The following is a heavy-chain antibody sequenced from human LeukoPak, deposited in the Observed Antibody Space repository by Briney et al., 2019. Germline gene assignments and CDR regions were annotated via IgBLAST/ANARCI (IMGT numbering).Heavy chain of an antibody. CDR1: GGSISSSSYY. CDR3: ASDGGSSDPGGFDP. V-gene: IGHV4-39*07. D-gene: IGHD6-6*01. Sequence: SETLSLTCTVSGGSISSSSYYWGWIRQPPGKGLEWIGSIYYSGSTYYNLSLKSRVTISVDTSKNQFSLKLSSVTAADTAVYYCASDGGSSDPGGFDPWGQGTLVTVSS. J-gene: IGHJ5*02. CDR2: IYYSGST.